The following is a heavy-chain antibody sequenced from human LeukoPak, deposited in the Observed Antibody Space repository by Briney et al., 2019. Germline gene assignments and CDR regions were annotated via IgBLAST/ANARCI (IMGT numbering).Heavy chain of an antibody. Sequence: GGSLRLSCAASGFTFSSYWMSWVRQAPGKGLEWVANIKQDGSGKYYVDSVKGRLTISRDNAKNSLPLQMNSLRAEDTAVYYCARGSARLDSRDGYPDYWGQGTLVTVSS. V-gene: IGHV3-7*01. CDR3: ARGSARLDSRDGYPDY. D-gene: IGHD5-24*01. J-gene: IGHJ4*02. CDR2: IKQDGSGK. CDR1: GFTFSSYW.